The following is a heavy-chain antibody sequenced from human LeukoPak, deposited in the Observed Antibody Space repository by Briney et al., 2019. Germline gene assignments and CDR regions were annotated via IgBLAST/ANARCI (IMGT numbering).Heavy chain of an antibody. CDR1: GFTFDDYA. D-gene: IGHD3-10*01. V-gene: IGHV3-9*01. CDR3: ARDGRRYYGSGSYFLDWIDP. CDR2: ISWNSGSI. J-gene: IGHJ5*02. Sequence: GGSLRLSCAASGFTFDDYAMHWVRQAPGKGLEWVSGISWNSGSIGYADSVKGRFTISRDNAKSSLYLEMSTLRAEDTALYYCARDGRRYYGSGSYFLDWIDPWGQGTLVIVSS.